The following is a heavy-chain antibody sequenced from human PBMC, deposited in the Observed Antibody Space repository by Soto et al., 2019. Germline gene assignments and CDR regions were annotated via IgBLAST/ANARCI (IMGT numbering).Heavy chain of an antibody. V-gene: IGHV4-34*01. CDR2: INHSGST. Sequence: PSETLSLTCAVYGGSFSGYYWSWIRQPPGKGLEWIGEINHSGSTNYNPSLKSRITISVDTSKNQFSLKLSSVTAADTAVYYCARGTTYYYDSSGYYVFDFWGQGTLVTVSS. CDR3: ARGTTYYYDSSGYYVFDF. CDR1: GGSFSGYY. D-gene: IGHD3-22*01. J-gene: IGHJ4*02.